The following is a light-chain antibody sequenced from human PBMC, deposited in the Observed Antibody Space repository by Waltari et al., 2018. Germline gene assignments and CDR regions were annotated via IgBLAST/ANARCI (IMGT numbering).Light chain of an antibody. J-gene: IGLJ3*02. CDR1: SSAIGRYNY. V-gene: IGLV2-14*01. CDR2: DVT. Sequence: QSVLTQPASVSGSPGQSVTISCTGTSSAIGRYNYVSWYQQRPATAPQLLIYDVTIRPSGVSNRFSGSKSDNTASLTISGLQAEDEASYYCCSYADSGTLVFGGGTKLTVL. CDR3: CSYADSGTLV.